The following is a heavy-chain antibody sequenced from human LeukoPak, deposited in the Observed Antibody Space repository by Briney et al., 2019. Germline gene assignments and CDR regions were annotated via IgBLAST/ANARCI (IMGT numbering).Heavy chain of an antibody. J-gene: IGHJ4*02. V-gene: IGHV1-69*01. D-gene: IGHD3-3*01. CDR2: IIPLFRAS. CDR3: ARSGASVLRFLEWLPGSEDY. Sequence: SVKVSCKASGGTFSSYAVSWVRMAPGQGLEWMGGIIPLFRASIYAQKFQGRVTITADESTSTAYMELSSLRSEDTAVYYCARSGASVLRFLEWLPGSEDYWGQGTLVTVSS. CDR1: GGTFSSYA.